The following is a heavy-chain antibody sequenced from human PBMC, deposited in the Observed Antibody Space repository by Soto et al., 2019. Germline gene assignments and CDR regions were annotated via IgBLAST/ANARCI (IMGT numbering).Heavy chain of an antibody. Sequence: PSETLSLTCAVYGGSFSGYYWSWIRQPPGKGLEWIGEINHSGSTNYNPSLKSRVTISVDTSKNQFSLKLSSVTAADTAVYYCARGADYGGNADFDYWGQRTLVTVSS. CDR2: INHSGST. J-gene: IGHJ4*02. V-gene: IGHV4-34*01. D-gene: IGHD4-17*01. CDR1: GGSFSGYY. CDR3: ARGADYGGNADFDY.